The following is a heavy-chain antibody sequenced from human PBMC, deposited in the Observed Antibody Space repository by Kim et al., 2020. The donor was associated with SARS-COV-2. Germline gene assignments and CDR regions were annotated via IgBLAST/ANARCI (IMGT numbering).Heavy chain of an antibody. CDR1: GDTSSTSG. J-gene: IGHJ4*02. CDR2: INTKKGDT. CDR3: VRGTWGDINDY. Sequence: ASVKVSCKASGDTSSTSGFSWVRQAPGQGLEWMGWINTKKGDTNYVQKFQDRVTMTTDSSTTAAYMELRSLKFDDTAVYYFVRGTWGDINDYWGQGTLDT. D-gene: IGHD3-16*01. V-gene: IGHV1-18*01.